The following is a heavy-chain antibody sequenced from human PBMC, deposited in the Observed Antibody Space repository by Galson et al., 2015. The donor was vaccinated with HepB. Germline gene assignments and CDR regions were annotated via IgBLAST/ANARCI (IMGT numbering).Heavy chain of an antibody. Sequence: ETLSLTCAVYGGSFSDYYWSWIRQPPGKGLEWIGEINHSGSTNDNPSLKSRITISVDTSKNQFSLKLTSVTAADAAAYYCARGPASVVYDYVWGSSRQPLYYLDSWGQGTLLTVSS. CDR2: INHSGST. CDR3: ARGPASVVYDYVWGSSRQPLYYLDS. D-gene: IGHD3-16*02. J-gene: IGHJ4*02. V-gene: IGHV4-34*01. CDR1: GGSFSDYY.